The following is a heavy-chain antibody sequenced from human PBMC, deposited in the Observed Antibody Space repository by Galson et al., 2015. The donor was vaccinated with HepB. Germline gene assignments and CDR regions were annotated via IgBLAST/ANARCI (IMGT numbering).Heavy chain of an antibody. J-gene: IGHJ6*02. D-gene: IGHD6-13*01. CDR3: ARNLYSSNHYYYYGMDV. CDR2: IKHDGSEK. Sequence: SLRLSCAASGFTFSIYWMSWIRQAPGKGLEWVANIKHDGSEKYYVDSVKGRFTISRDNAKNSLYLQMNSLRAEDTAVYYCARNLYSSNHYYYYGMDVWGQGTTVTVSS. CDR1: GFTFSIYW. V-gene: IGHV3-7*03.